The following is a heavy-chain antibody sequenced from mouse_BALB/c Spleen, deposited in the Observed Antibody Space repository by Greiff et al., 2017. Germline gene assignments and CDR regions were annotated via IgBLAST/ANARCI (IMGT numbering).Heavy chain of an antibody. CDR3: ARGGSLGGCFDY. CDR1: GYAFSSYW. Sequence: VKLQESGAELVRPGSSVKISCKASGYAFSSYWMNWVKQRPGQGLEWIGQIYPGDGDTNYNGKFKGKATLTADKSSSTAYMQLSSLTSEDSAVYFCARGGSLGGCFDYWGQGTTLTVSS. CDR2: IYPGDGDT. V-gene: IGHV1-80*01. D-gene: IGHD3-3*01. J-gene: IGHJ2*01.